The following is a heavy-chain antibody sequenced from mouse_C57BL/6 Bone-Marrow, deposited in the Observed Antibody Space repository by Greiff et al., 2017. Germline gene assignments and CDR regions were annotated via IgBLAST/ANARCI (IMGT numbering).Heavy chain of an antibody. CDR1: GYTFTDYE. J-gene: IGHJ4*01. V-gene: IGHV1-15*01. CDR3: TDYYGSSYDYYAMDY. CDR2: IDPETGGP. D-gene: IGHD1-1*01. Sequence: QVQLQQSGAELVRPGASVTLSCKASGYTFTDYEMHWVKQTPVHGLAWIGAIDPETGGPAYNQKFKGQAILTADKSSSTAYMELRSLTSEDSAVYYCTDYYGSSYDYYAMDYWGQGTSVTVAS.